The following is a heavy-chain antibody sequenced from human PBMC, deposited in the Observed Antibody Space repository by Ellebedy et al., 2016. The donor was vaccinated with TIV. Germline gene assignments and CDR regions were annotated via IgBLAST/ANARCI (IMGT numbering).Heavy chain of an antibody. J-gene: IGHJ4*02. D-gene: IGHD3-3*01. V-gene: IGHV3-53*01. CDR1: GFTVSSIY. Sequence: GGSLRLSCEASGFTVSSIYMNWVRQGPGKGLEWVSVIYSGGSTYYTDSVKGRFTIPRDNSKNTLYLHLNSLRAEDTAVYYCARDWSFDCWGQGTLVTVSS. CDR2: IYSGGST. CDR3: ARDWSFDC.